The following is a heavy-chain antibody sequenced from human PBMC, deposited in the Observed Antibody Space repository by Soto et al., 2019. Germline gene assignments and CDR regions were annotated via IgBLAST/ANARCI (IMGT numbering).Heavy chain of an antibody. Sequence: VASVKVSCKASSYTFTSYGFSWVRQAPGQGLEWMGWITAYNGNTKYAQKWQGRVTMTTDTSTSTAYMELRSLRSDDTAVYYCAREGPNHRLSWGQGTLVTVSS. CDR3: AREGPNHRLS. D-gene: IGHD3-16*02. V-gene: IGHV1-18*01. CDR1: SYTFTSYG. CDR2: ITAYNGNT. J-gene: IGHJ5*02.